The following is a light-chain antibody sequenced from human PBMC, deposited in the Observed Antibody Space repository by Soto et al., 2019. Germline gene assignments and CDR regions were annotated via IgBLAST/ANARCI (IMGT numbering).Light chain of an antibody. CDR2: EVS. J-gene: IGLJ1*01. CDR3: GSYTTSTARFV. CDR1: SSDVGNYDR. Sequence: QSVLTQPPSVSGSPLQSVTIPCTGTSSDVGNYDRVSWYHQAPGTAPKLMIYEVSNRPSGVPNRFSGSKSGNTASLSISGLQAEDEGDYYCGSYTTSTARFVFGTGTKVTVL. V-gene: IGLV2-18*02.